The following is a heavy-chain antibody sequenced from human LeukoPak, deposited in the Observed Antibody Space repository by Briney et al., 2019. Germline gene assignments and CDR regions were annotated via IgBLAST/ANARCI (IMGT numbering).Heavy chain of an antibody. J-gene: IGHJ4*02. Sequence: GGSLRLSCVASGFTFSSYSMDWVRQAPGKGLEWVSYISSSSSYTNYADSVKGRFTISRDNAKNSLYLQMNSLRAEDTAVYYCARDFYDSSGYDYWGQGTLVTVSS. V-gene: IGHV3-21*05. CDR3: ARDFYDSSGYDY. D-gene: IGHD3-22*01. CDR1: GFTFSSYS. CDR2: ISSSSSYT.